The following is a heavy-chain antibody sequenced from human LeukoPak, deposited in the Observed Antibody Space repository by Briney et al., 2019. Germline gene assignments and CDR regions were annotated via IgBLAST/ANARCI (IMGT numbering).Heavy chain of an antibody. CDR1: GYTFTSYY. Sequence: GASVKVSCKASGYTFTSYYMHWVRQAPGQGLECMGWINPNSGGTNYAQKFQGRVTMTGDTSISTAYMELSRLRSDDTAVYYCARTLVLAYSSSSGADYWGQGTLVTVSS. CDR2: INPNSGGT. V-gene: IGHV1-2*02. CDR3: ARTLVLAYSSSSGADY. D-gene: IGHD6-6*01. J-gene: IGHJ4*02.